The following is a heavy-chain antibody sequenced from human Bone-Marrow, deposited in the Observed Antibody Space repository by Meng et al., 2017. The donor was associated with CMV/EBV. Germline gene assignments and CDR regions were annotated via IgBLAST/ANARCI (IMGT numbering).Heavy chain of an antibody. CDR1: GFTFSSYS. D-gene: IGHD6-6*01. CDR2: ISSSSSSYI. V-gene: IGHV3-21*01. J-gene: IGHJ6*02. CDR3: ARIRIAARPFGYYYYGMDV. Sequence: GESLKISCAASGFTFSSYSMNWVRQAPGKGLEWVSSISSSSSSYIYYADSVKGRFTISRDNAKNSLYLQMNSLRAEDTAVYYCARIRIAARPFGYYYYGMDVWGQGTTVTVSS.